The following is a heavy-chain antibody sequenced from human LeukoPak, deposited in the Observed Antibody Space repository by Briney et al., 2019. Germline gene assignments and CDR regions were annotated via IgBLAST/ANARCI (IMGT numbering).Heavy chain of an antibody. CDR3: ARDRESYFDY. CDR1: GFTFSSYS. Sequence: GGSLRLSCAASGFTFSSYSMNWVRQAPGKGLEWVSSISSSSSYIYYADSVKGRFTISRDNAKNSLYLQMNSLRAEDTAVYHCARDRESYFDYWGQGTLVTVSS. CDR2: ISSSSSYI. V-gene: IGHV3-21*01. J-gene: IGHJ4*02.